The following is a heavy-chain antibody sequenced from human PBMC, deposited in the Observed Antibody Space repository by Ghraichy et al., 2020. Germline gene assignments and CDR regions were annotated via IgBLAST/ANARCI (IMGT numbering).Heavy chain of an antibody. Sequence: ETLSLTCTVSGGSISSSSYYWGWIRQPPGKGLEWIGSIYYSGSTYYNPSLKSRVTISVDTSKNQFSLKLSSVTAADTAVYYCARNPPYSSSWYGLGAYYFDYWGQGTLVTVSS. CDR1: GGSISSSSYY. J-gene: IGHJ4*02. CDR2: IYYSGST. V-gene: IGHV4-39*01. CDR3: ARNPPYSSSWYGLGAYYFDY. D-gene: IGHD6-13*01.